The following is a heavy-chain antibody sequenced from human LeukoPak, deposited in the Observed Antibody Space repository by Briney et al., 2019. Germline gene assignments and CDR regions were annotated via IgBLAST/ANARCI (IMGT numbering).Heavy chain of an antibody. D-gene: IGHD3-9*01. Sequence: ASVKVSCKASGYTFTGYGISWVRQAPGQGLEWMGWISAYNGNTNYAQKLQGRVTMTTDTSTSTAYMELRSLGSDDTAVYYCARVAYYDIYYGMDVWGQGTTVTVSS. CDR1: GYTFTGYG. CDR3: ARVAYYDIYYGMDV. V-gene: IGHV1-18*01. CDR2: ISAYNGNT. J-gene: IGHJ6*02.